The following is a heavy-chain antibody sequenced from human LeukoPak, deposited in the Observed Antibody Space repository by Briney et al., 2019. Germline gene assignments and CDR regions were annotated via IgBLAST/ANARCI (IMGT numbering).Heavy chain of an antibody. CDR3: ARVPTVTFFDY. V-gene: IGHV4-59*12. J-gene: IGHJ4*02. CDR1: GGSISSYY. D-gene: IGHD4-17*01. Sequence: RPSETLSLTCTVSGGSISSYYWSWIRQPPGKGLEWIGYIYDSGSTNYNPSLKSRVTISVDTSKNQFSLKLSSVTAADTAVYYCARVPTVTFFDYWGQGTLVTVSS. CDR2: IYDSGST.